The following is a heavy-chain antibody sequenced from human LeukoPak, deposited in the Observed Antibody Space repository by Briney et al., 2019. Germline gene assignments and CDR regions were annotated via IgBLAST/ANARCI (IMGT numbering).Heavy chain of an antibody. CDR1: GGTFSSYA. D-gene: IGHD4-23*01. CDR2: IFPIFGTA. Sequence: SVKVSCKASGGTFSSYAISWVRQAPGQGLEWMGGIFPIFGTANYAQKFQGRVTMTRNTSISTAYMELSSLRSEDTAVYYCAREKGGKGPDAFDIWGQGTMVTVSS. CDR3: AREKGGKGPDAFDI. V-gene: IGHV1-69*05. J-gene: IGHJ3*02.